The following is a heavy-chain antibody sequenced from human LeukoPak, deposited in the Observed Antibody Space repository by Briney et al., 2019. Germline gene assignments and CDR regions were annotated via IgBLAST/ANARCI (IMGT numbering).Heavy chain of an antibody. Sequence: GGSLRLSCAASGFTFRNYGMYWVRQAPGKGLEWVAYIRSGGSDKYHAASLKGRFSMSRDNSEYAVHLQMDSLTSDDTAVYYCAKVCYSDSSGYCGIDYWGQGALVTVSS. J-gene: IGHJ4*02. CDR1: GFTFRNYG. CDR2: IRSGGSDK. V-gene: IGHV3-30*02. CDR3: AKVCYSDSSGYCGIDY. D-gene: IGHD3-22*01.